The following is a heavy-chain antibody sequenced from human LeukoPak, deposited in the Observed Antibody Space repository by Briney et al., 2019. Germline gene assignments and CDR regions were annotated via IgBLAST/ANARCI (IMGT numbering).Heavy chain of an antibody. D-gene: IGHD3-10*01. Sequence: GESLKISCKGSGYSFTSHWIGWVRQMSGKGLEWMGIVNPDDSDTIYSPFFQGQVTISADESITTAYLQWSSLKASDTAMYYCARLRWPRGGRSSFDYWGQGALVTVSS. V-gene: IGHV5-51*01. CDR3: ARLRWPRGGRSSFDY. CDR1: GYSFTSHW. CDR2: VNPDDSDT. J-gene: IGHJ4*02.